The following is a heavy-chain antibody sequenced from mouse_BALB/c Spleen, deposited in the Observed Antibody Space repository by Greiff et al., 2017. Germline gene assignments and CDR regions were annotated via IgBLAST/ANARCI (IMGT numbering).Heavy chain of an antibody. Sequence: EVMLVESGAELVKPGASVKLSCTASGFNIKDTYMHWVKQRPEQGLEWIGRIDPANGNTKYDPKFQGKATITADTSSNTAYLQLSSLTSEDTAVYYCALITTVVEGYFDVWGAGTTVTVSS. J-gene: IGHJ1*01. CDR1: GFNIKDTY. CDR2: IDPANGNT. D-gene: IGHD1-1*01. V-gene: IGHV14-3*02. CDR3: ALITTVVEGYFDV.